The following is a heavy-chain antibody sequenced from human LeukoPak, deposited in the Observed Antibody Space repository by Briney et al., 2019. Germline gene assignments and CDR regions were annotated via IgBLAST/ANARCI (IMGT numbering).Heavy chain of an antibody. J-gene: IGHJ4*02. D-gene: IGHD6-13*01. V-gene: IGHV1-2*06. Sequence: ASVKVSCKASGYTFTGYYMHWVRQAPGQGLEWMGRINPNSGGTNYAQKFQGRVTMTRDTSIRTAYMELSRLRSDDTAVYYCARDPPRMKQQLVGDYWGQGTLVTVSS. CDR3: ARDPPRMKQQLVGDY. CDR1: GYTFTGYY. CDR2: INPNSGGT.